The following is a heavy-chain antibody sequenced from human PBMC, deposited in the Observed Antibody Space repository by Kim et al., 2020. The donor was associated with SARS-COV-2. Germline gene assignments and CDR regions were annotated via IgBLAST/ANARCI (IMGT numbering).Heavy chain of an antibody. CDR1: GYSFTSYW. Sequence: GESLKISCKGSGYSFTSYWIGWVRQMPGKGLEWMGIIYPGDSDTRYSPSFQGQVTISADKFISTAYLQWSSLKASDPAMYYCARQTSSSSWHYYYYGMDVWGQGTTVTVSS. D-gene: IGHD6-6*01. V-gene: IGHV5-51*01. CDR2: IYPGDSDT. J-gene: IGHJ6*02. CDR3: ARQTSSSSWHYYYYGMDV.